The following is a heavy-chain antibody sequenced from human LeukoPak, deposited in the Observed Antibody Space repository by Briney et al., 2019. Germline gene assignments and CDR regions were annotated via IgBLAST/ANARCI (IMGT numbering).Heavy chain of an antibody. CDR3: AKDSDSGSYLW. Sequence: GGSLRLSCAASGFTFSSYAMSWVRQAPGKGLEWVSVISGSGSGTYYADSVKGRFTISRDNSKNTLYLQMNSLRAEDTAVYYCAKDSDSGSYLWWGQGTLVTVSS. V-gene: IGHV3-23*01. D-gene: IGHD1-26*01. CDR1: GFTFSSYA. J-gene: IGHJ4*02. CDR2: ISGSGSGT.